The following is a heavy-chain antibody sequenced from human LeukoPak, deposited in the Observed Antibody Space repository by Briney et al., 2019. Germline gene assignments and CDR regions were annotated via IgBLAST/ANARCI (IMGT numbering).Heavy chain of an antibody. Sequence: ASVKVSCKASGYTFTGYYMHWVRQAPGQGLEWMGWINPNSGGTNYAQNFQGRVTMTRDTSISTAYMELRSLRSDDTAVYYCARGRDSSTYYSGPGDYWGQGTLITVSS. J-gene: IGHJ4*02. CDR2: INPNSGGT. V-gene: IGHV1-2*02. CDR1: GYTFTGYY. D-gene: IGHD3-22*01. CDR3: ARGRDSSTYYSGPGDY.